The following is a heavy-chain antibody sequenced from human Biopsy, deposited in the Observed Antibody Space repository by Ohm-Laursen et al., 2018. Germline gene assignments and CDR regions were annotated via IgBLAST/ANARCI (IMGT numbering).Heavy chain of an antibody. CDR3: ARDDAVTVIRGLYY. D-gene: IGHD2-21*02. J-gene: IGHJ4*02. CDR1: GGSISSYY. Sequence: PGTLSLTWPVSGGSISSYYWNWIRQPPGKGLEWIGYIYYSGTTDYSPSLKSRVTISIDKSKNQFFLKLSSVTAEDTAVYYCARDDAVTVIRGLYYWGQGALVTVSS. V-gene: IGHV4-59*01. CDR2: IYYSGTT.